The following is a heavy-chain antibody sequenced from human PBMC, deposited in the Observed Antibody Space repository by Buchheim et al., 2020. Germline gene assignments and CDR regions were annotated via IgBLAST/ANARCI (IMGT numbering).Heavy chain of an antibody. CDR2: ISSSGDKT. V-gene: IGHV3-23*01. CDR3: VKGGPRDGYIDFDY. Sequence: EVQLLESGGGLVQPGGSLRLSCAASGFTFNTYAMTWVRQAPGKGLEYVSTISSSGDKTYFADSVKGRFTISRDNSKNTLYLQMNSLRAEDTAVYYCVKGGPRDGYIDFDYWGQGTL. J-gene: IGHJ4*02. CDR1: GFTFNTYA. D-gene: IGHD5-24*01.